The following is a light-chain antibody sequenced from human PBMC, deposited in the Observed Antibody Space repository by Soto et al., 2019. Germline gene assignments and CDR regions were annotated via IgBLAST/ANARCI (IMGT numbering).Light chain of an antibody. V-gene: IGKV4-1*01. Sequence: DIVMTQSPDSLAVSLGERATINCKSSQTVLYSSNNKNYLAWYQQKPGQPPKLLIYWASTRQSGVPDRFSGSGSGTDITLTISSLQAEEVAFYYCQQYYSTPLTFGGGTKVELK. CDR1: QTVLYSSNNKNY. CDR3: QQYYSTPLT. J-gene: IGKJ4*01. CDR2: WAS.